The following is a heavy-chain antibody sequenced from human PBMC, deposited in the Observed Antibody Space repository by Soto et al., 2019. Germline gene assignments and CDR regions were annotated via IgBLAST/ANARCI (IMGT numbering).Heavy chain of an antibody. J-gene: IGHJ5*02. D-gene: IGHD3-3*01. CDR1: WGSISSYY. CDR2: IYYSGST. V-gene: IGHV4-59*01. CDR3: TRHTIFGVVHNWFDP. Sequence: SETLSLTCTVSWGSISSYYWRWIRQPPGKGLEWIGYIYYSGSTNYNPSRKIRVTISVDTSKNQFSLKLSSVTAADTAVYYCTRHTIFGVVHNWFDPWGQGTLVTVSS.